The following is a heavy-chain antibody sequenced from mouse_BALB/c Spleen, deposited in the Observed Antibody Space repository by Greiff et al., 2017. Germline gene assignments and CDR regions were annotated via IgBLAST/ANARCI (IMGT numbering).Heavy chain of an antibody. Sequence: EVKLMESGPGLVKPSQSLSLTCTVTGYSITSDYAWNWIRQFPGNKLEWMGYISYSGSTSYNPSLKSRISITRDTSKNQFFLQLNSVTTEDTATYYCARNWDWYFDVWGAGTTVTVSS. D-gene: IGHD4-1*01. CDR2: ISYSGST. V-gene: IGHV3-2*02. CDR3: ARNWDWYFDV. J-gene: IGHJ1*01. CDR1: GYSITSDYA.